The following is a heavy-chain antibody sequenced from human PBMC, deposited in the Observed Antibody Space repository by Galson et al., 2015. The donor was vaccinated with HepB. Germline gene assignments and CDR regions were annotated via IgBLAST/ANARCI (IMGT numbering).Heavy chain of an antibody. V-gene: IGHV3-30*18. Sequence: SLRLSCAASGFTFSNYGMHWVRQAPGKGLEWVALISHDRSMKYYADSVKGRFTISRDNSKHTLSLQMNSLRAEDTAVYYCAKGVNYDFWSLYYMDVWGKGATVAVSS. CDR3: AKGVNYDFWSLYYMDV. D-gene: IGHD3-3*01. CDR1: GFTFSNYG. CDR2: ISHDRSMK. J-gene: IGHJ6*03.